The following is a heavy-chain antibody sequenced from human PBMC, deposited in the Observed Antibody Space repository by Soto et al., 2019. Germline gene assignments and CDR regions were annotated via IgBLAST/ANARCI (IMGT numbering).Heavy chain of an antibody. CDR2: IDPSDSYT. CDR3: ARRIAARAIDYYYCSGIDV. D-gene: IGHD6-13*01. J-gene: IGHJ6*02. V-gene: IGHV5-10-1*01. CDR1: GYSFTSYW. Sequence: GESLKISCKGSGYSFTSYWISWVRQMPGKGLEWMGRIDPSDSYTNYSPSFQGHVTISADKSISTAYLQWSSLKASDTAMYYCARRIAARAIDYYYCSGIDVWGQGTTVTVSS.